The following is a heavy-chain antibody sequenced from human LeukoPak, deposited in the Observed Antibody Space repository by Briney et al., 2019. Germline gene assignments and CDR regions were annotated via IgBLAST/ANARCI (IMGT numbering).Heavy chain of an antibody. J-gene: IGHJ6*03. V-gene: IGHV4-34*01. CDR3: ARGRTGYQLLPTKKDYSYYYVDV. CDR2: INHSGST. Sequence: PSETLSLTCAVYGGSFSGYYWSWIRQPPGKGLEWIGEINHSGSTNYNPSLKSRVTISVDTSKDQFSLKLRSVTAADRAVYYCARGRTGYQLLPTKKDYSYYYVDVWDKGTTVTVSS. CDR1: GGSFSGYY. D-gene: IGHD2-2*01.